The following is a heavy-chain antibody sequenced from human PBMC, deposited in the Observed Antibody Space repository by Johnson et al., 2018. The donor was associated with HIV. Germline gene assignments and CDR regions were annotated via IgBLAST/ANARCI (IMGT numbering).Heavy chain of an antibody. Sequence: VQLVESGGGVVQPGRSLRLSCAASGSTFSSYDMHWVRQAPGKGLEWVAVISYDGSNKYYADSVKGRFTISRDNSKNTLYLHMNSLRAEDTAMYYCAKDWAYRSSPIYAFDIWGQGTMVTVSS. J-gene: IGHJ3*02. CDR1: GSTFSSYD. V-gene: IGHV3-30*18. D-gene: IGHD6-13*01. CDR3: AKDWAYRSSPIYAFDI. CDR2: ISYDGSNK.